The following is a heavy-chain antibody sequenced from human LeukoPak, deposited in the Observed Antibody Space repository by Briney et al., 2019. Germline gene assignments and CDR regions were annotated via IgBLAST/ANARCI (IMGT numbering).Heavy chain of an antibody. D-gene: IGHD3-22*01. CDR3: ARVGYYYDSSGYYLGY. CDR2: INPNSGGT. V-gene: IGHV1-2*02. Sequence: ASVKVSCKASGYTFTGYYMHWVRQAPGQGLEWMGWINPNSGGTNYAQKFQGRVTMTRDTSISTAYMELSRLRSDDTAVYYCARVGYYYDSSGYYLGYWGQGTLVTVSS. CDR1: GYTFTGYY. J-gene: IGHJ4*02.